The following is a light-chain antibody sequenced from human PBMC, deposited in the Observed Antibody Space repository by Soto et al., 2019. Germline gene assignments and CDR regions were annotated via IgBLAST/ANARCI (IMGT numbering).Light chain of an antibody. CDR2: DVT. Sequence: QSVLTQPASVSGSPGQSITISCTGTSSDVGGYNFVSWYQQHPDKAPKLMIYDVTNRPSGVSNRFSGSKSGNTASLTISGLQAEDDAYYNCRPHTCTLTSVSGTGRELNV. J-gene: IGLJ1*01. CDR1: SSDVGGYNF. CDR3: RPHTCTLTSV. V-gene: IGLV2-14*01.